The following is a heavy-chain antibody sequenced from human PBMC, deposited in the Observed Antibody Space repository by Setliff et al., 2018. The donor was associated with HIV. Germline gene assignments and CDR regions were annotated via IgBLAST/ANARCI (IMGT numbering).Heavy chain of an antibody. CDR3: ARDLRRYSYGQDGFDI. J-gene: IGHJ3*02. CDR2: INPNSGGT. V-gene: IGHV1-2*02. Sequence: VASVKVSCKASGYTVTDYYMHWVRQAPGQGLEWMGWINPNSGGTKYAQKFQGRVTMTRDTSISTAYMELKTLRPDDTAVYYCARDLRRYSYGQDGFDIWGQGTMVTVSS. D-gene: IGHD5-18*01. CDR1: GYTVTDYY.